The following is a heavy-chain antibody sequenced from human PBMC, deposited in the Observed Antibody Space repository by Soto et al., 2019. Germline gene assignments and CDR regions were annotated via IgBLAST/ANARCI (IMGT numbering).Heavy chain of an antibody. Sequence: PGESLKISCKGSGYSFASHWVAWVRQMPEKGLEWIGTIYPGDSDTKYSSAFRVHVPISAETSVSTAYLQWRSREATDSAIYYCARYSGSYWHYLDFWGQGTLVTVS. V-gene: IGHV5-51*01. CDR3: ARYSGSYWHYLDF. CDR1: GYSFASHW. J-gene: IGHJ4*02. D-gene: IGHD1-26*01. CDR2: IYPGDSDT.